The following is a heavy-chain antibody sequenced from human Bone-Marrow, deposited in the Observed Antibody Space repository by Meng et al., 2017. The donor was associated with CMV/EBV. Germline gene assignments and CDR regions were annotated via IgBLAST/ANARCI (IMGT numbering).Heavy chain of an antibody. CDR1: GFTFSSYW. CDR2: IRQDGGET. Sequence: GESLKISCAASGFTFSSYWMSWVRQAPGKGLEWVANIRQDGGETYYVDSVKGRFTISRDSARDSLFLQMNSLRAEDTAVYYFATIKRFYSSSPLEYWGQGTEVTVSS. V-gene: IGHV3-7*01. CDR3: ATIKRFYSSSPLEY. D-gene: IGHD6-6*01. J-gene: IGHJ4*02.